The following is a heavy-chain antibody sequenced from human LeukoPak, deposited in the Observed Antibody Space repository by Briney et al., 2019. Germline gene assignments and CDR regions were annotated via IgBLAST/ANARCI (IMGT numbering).Heavy chain of an antibody. CDR2: IRYDGSNK. CDR1: GFTFSSYS. D-gene: IGHD7-27*01. Sequence: PGGSLRLSCAASGFTFSSYSMNWVRQAPGKGLEWVAFIRYDGSNKYYADSVKGRFTISRDNSKNSLYLQMNSLRAEDTAVYYCARSGEGRNPTGYWGQGTLVTVSS. J-gene: IGHJ4*02. V-gene: IGHV3-33*08. CDR3: ARSGEGRNPTGY.